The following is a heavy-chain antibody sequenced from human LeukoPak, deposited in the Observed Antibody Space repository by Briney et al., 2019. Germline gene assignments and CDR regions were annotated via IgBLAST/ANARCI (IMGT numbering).Heavy chain of an antibody. CDR2: IKSDGSRT. D-gene: IGHD5-18*01. CDR1: GFTFSNYW. CDR3: ATLDTAMANDAFDI. V-gene: IGHV3-74*01. Sequence: PGGSLRLSCAASGFTFSNYWMHWVRQAPGKGLVWVSRIKSDGSRTDYADSVKGRFTISRDNAKNSLYLQMNSLRAEDTAVYYCATLDTAMANDAFDIWGQGTMVTVSS. J-gene: IGHJ3*02.